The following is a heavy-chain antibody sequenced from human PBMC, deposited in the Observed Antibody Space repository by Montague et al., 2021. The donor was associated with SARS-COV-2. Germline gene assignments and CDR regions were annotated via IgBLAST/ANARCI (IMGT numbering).Heavy chain of an antibody. V-gene: IGHV4-34*01. J-gene: IGHJ6*02. Sequence: SETLSLTCAVYGGSFSAYYWNWIRQPPGKGLEWIGDINHSGRTNFNPPLKSRVTVSLDTSKNQLSLKLRSVTAADTAVYYCARAVRGFIILSPCYAMDVWGQGTSVTVS. CDR2: INHSGRT. CDR3: ARAVRGFIILSPCYAMDV. CDR1: GGSFSAYY. D-gene: IGHD3-10*01.